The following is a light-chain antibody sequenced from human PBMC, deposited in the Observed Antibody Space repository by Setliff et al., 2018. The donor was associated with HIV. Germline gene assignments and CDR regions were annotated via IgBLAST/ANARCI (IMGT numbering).Light chain of an antibody. CDR1: SRDVGAYNY. V-gene: IGLV2-11*01. CDR3: CSYAGTDTYI. J-gene: IGLJ1*01. CDR2: DVS. Sequence: QSALAQSRSVSGSPGQSVTFSCTGSSRDVGAYNYVSWYQQHPGKAPKLIIFDVSRRPSGVPDSFSGSKSGDTASLTISGLQSEDEADYYCCSYAGTDTYIFGTGTKVTV.